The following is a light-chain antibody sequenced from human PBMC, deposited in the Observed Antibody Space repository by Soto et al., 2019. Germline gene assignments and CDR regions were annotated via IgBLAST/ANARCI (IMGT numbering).Light chain of an antibody. CDR3: QQSSTTPYT. CDR1: QSISNF. V-gene: IGKV1-39*01. CDR2: AAS. J-gene: IGKJ2*01. Sequence: DIQMTQSPSSLSASLGDRVTITCRASQSISNFLNWYQQKPGKAPELLIYAASSVHSGVPSSCSGSGSWTNITLTISSLQPEDFATYSCQQSSTTPYTFGQGTKLEIK.